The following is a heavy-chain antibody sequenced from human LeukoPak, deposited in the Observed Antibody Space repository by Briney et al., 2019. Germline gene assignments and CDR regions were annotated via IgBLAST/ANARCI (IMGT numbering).Heavy chain of an antibody. J-gene: IGHJ5*02. CDR1: GFIFSDYF. CDR2: ISSNGNTI. V-gene: IGHV3-11*01. Sequence: GGSLRLSCAASGFIFSDYFMTWIRQAPGKGLEWVSYISSNGNTIYYADSVKGRFTISRDNAKNSLYLEMNSLRAEDTAVYYCARERYSYGWGWFDLWGQGNLVTVSS. CDR3: ARERYSYGWGWFDL. D-gene: IGHD5-18*01.